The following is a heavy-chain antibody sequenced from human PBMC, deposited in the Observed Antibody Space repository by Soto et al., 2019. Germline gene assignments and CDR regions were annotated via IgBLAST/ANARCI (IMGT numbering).Heavy chain of an antibody. V-gene: IGHV4-59*08. Sequence: QVQLQESGPGLVKPSETLSLTCTVSGGSISSYYWSWIRQPPGKGLEWIGYIYYSGSTNYNPSLKRRVTLSVDTSKSQFSPKLSSVTAADAAVYYCTSLWGWFGAYWGQGPLVTVSS. CDR2: IYYSGST. CDR3: TSLWGWFGAY. D-gene: IGHD3-10*01. CDR1: GGSISSYY. J-gene: IGHJ1*01.